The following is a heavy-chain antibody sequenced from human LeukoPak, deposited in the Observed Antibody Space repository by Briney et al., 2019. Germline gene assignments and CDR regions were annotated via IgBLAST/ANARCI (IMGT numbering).Heavy chain of an antibody. J-gene: IGHJ4*02. CDR3: ARDRVETDWTYHPMFDS. D-gene: IGHD2-21*02. V-gene: IGHV3-74*01. Sequence: GGSLRLSCAASGFTFSRHWMHWVRRAPGKGLVWVSRINTDESDIIYADSVKGRFTISRDNAKNTLYLQMNNLRAEDTAIYYCARDRVETDWTYHPMFDSWGQGTLVTVSS. CDR1: GFTFSRHW. CDR2: INTDESDI.